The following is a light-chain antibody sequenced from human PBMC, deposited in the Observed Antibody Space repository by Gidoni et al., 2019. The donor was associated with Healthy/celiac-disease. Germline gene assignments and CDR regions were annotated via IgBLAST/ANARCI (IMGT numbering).Light chain of an antibody. V-gene: IGKV1-33*01. CDR2: DAS. CDR1: QDISNY. J-gene: IGKJ5*01. CDR3: QQYDNLPIT. Sequence: DIQMTQSPSSLSAAVGDRVTITYQSSQDISNYLNCYQQKPGKAPKLLIYDASNLETGVPSRFSGSGSGTDFTFTISSLQPEDIATYYCQQYDNLPITFXQXTRLEIK.